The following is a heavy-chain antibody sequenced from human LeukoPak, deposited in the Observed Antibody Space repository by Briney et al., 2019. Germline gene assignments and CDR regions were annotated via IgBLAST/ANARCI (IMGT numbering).Heavy chain of an antibody. Sequence: SETLSLTCTVSGGSISSGSYYWSWIRQPAGKGLEWIGRIYTSGSTNYNPSLKSRVTISVDTSKNQFSPRLSSVTAADTAVYYCARGVTTVDYWGQGTLVTVSS. CDR3: ARGVTTVDY. J-gene: IGHJ4*02. CDR2: IYTSGST. V-gene: IGHV4-61*02. CDR1: GGSISSGSYY. D-gene: IGHD3-22*01.